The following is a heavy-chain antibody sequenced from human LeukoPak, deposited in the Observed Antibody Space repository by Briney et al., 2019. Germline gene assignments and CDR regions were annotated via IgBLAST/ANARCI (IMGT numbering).Heavy chain of an antibody. V-gene: IGHV4-59*01. CDR3: ARDRVPGGDGYYYYGMDV. J-gene: IGHJ6*02. D-gene: IGHD2-21*02. Sequence: PSETLSLTCTVSGGSISSYYWSWIRQPPGKGLEWIGYIYYSGSTNYNPSLKSRVTISVDTSKNQFSLKLSSVTAADTAVYYCARDRVPGGDGYYYYGMDVWGQGTTVTVSS. CDR1: GGSISSYY. CDR2: IYYSGST.